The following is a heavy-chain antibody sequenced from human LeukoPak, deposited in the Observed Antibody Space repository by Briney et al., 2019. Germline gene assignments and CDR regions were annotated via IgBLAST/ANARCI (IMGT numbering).Heavy chain of an antibody. CDR1: GFTFSSES. CDR2: ISGSSDYI. CDR3: ARAAGYGDYRCFDY. Sequence: GGTLRLSCTASGFTFSSESMNWVRQAPGKGLEWVSSISGSSDYIYYADSVKGRFTISRDNAKNSLSLQMNSLRAEDTAVYYCARAAGYGDYRCFDYWGQGTLVTVSS. J-gene: IGHJ4*02. D-gene: IGHD4-17*01. V-gene: IGHV3-21*01.